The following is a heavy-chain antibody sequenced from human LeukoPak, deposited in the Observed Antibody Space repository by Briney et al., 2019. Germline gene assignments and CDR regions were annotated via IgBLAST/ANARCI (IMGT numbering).Heavy chain of an antibody. D-gene: IGHD4-17*01. CDR1: RFIFSSYW. J-gene: IGHJ4*02. Sequence: GGSLRLSCATSRFIFSSYWMTWVRRTPGKGLEWVASINQDGSDKYYVDSVKGRFTISRDNSKNTLYLQMNSLRAEDTAVYYCARDLSASGDYVFYWGQGTLVTVSS. CDR2: INQDGSDK. CDR3: ARDLSASGDYVFY. V-gene: IGHV3-7*01.